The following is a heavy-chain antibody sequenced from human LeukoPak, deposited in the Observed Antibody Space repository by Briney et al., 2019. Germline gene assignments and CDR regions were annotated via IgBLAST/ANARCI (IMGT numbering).Heavy chain of an antibody. V-gene: IGHV4-4*02. J-gene: IGHJ4*02. CDR3: ATYGPTSGGYTFEY. D-gene: IGHD2-15*01. CDR1: DGSISSGYW. CDR2: IIDSGST. Sequence: SGTLSLTCAVSDGSISSGYWWSWVRQPPMQGLEWIGEIIDSGSTNYNPSLKGRITISLDKTKNQFSLNVNSVTAADTAVYYCATYGPTSGGYTFEYWGQGILVTVSS.